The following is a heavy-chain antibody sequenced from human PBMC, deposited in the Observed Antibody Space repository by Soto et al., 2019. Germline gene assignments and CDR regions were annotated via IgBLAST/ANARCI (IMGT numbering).Heavy chain of an antibody. J-gene: IGHJ6*02. CDR1: GGSISSGGYY. CDR3: ARLLYYYGMDV. V-gene: IGHV4-31*03. D-gene: IGHD2-15*01. Sequence: TLSLTCTVSGGSISSGGYYWSWIRQHPGKGLEWIGYIYNSESTYYNPSLKSRVTISVDTSKNQFSLKLSSVTAADTAVYYCARLLYYYGMDVWGQGTTVTVSS. CDR2: IYNSEST.